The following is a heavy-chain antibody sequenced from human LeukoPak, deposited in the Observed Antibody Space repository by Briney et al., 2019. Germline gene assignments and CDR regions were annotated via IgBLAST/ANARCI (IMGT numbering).Heavy chain of an antibody. CDR1: GYTFTSYG. D-gene: IGHD2-15*01. J-gene: IGHJ4*02. CDR2: ISAYNGDT. Sequence: ASVKVSCKASGYTFTSYGISWVRQAPGQGLEWMGWISAYNGDTNYVQKLQGRVTMTTDTSTSTASMELRSLRSDDTAVYYCARGYCSGGSCSPLDYRGQGTLVTVSS. CDR3: ARGYCSGGSCSPLDY. V-gene: IGHV1-18*01.